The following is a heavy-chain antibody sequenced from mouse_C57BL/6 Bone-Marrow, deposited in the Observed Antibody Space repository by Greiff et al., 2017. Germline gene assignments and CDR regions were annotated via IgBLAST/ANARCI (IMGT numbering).Heavy chain of an antibody. J-gene: IGHJ4*01. CDR1: GFTFSSYG. CDR3: ARYDYAAMDY. V-gene: IGHV5-6*02. CDR2: ISSGGSYT. Sequence: DVKLVESGGDLVKPGGSLKLSCAASGFTFSSYGMSWVRQTPDKRLEWAATISSGGSYTYYPDSVKGRFTISRDNAKNTLYLQMSSLKSEDTAMYYCARYDYAAMDYWGQGTSVTVSS.